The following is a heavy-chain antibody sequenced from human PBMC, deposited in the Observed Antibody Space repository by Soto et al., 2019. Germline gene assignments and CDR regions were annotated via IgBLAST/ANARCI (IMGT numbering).Heavy chain of an antibody. D-gene: IGHD6-13*01. Sequence: QVQLVQSGAEVKKPGASVKVSCKASGYTFTSYYMHWVRQAPGQGLEWVEIINPSGGSTSYAQKLQGRVTMTRDTSTSTVYMELSSLRSEDTAVYYCARVSSWSCFDYWGQGTLVTVSS. CDR1: GYTFTSYY. CDR3: ARVSSWSCFDY. J-gene: IGHJ4*02. V-gene: IGHV1-46*01. CDR2: INPSGGST.